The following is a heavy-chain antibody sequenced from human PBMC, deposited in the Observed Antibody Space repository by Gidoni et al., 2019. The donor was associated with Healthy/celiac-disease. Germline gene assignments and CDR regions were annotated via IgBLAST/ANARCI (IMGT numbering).Heavy chain of an antibody. CDR1: GYSISSGYY. V-gene: IGHV4-38-2*02. CDR2: IYHSGST. CDR3: ARDVAGYDDY. D-gene: IGHD5-12*01. J-gene: IGHJ4*02. Sequence: QVQLQESGPGLVKPSETLSLTCTVSGYSISSGYYWGWIRQPPGKGLEWIGSIYHSGSTYYNPSLKSRVTISVDTSKNQFSLKLSSVTAADTAVYYCARDVAGYDDYWGQGTLVTVSS.